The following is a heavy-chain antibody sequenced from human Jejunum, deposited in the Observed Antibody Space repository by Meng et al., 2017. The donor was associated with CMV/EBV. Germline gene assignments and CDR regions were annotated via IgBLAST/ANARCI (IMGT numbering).Heavy chain of an antibody. CDR1: GGSIKSGNYY. CDR2: IYTSGST. V-gene: IGHV4-61*02. J-gene: IGHJ4*02. CDR3: AVGAVAGTGY. D-gene: IGHD6-19*01. Sequence: QVQLQEAGPGLVKPSQTLSLPCTVSGGSIKSGNYYRSWIRQPAGKGLEWIGRIYTSGSTNYNPSLQSRVAISLDTSKNLFSLKLSSVTAADTAVYYCAVGAVAGTGYWGQGILVTVSS.